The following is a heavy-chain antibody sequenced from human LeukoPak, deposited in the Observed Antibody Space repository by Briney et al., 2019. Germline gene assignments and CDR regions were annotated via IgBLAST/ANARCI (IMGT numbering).Heavy chain of an antibody. V-gene: IGHV4-59*12. D-gene: IGHD3-10*01. CDR2: INYSGNT. CDR1: GDSLGSYY. Sequence: PSETLSLTCTVSGDSLGSYYWSWIRQPPGKPLECIGYINYSGNTKYNPSLKTRSNISVDSSVNQFSLRLRSVTAADTAIYYCARVLRGVIPDGFDIWGQGTMVTVSP. CDR3: ARVLRGVIPDGFDI. J-gene: IGHJ3*02.